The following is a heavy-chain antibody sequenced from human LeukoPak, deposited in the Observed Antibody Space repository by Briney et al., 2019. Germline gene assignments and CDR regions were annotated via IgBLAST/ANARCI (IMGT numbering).Heavy chain of an antibody. Sequence: PSETLSLTCTVSGYSISTSYYWGWIRQPPGQGLEWIGSIYHSGNTYYNPSLKSRVTISVDTSKNQFSLKLSSVTAADTAVYYCAREWRSHDAFDIWGQGTMVAVSS. J-gene: IGHJ3*02. CDR1: GYSISTSYY. CDR2: IYHSGNT. CDR3: AREWRSHDAFDI. V-gene: IGHV4-38-2*02. D-gene: IGHD3-16*01.